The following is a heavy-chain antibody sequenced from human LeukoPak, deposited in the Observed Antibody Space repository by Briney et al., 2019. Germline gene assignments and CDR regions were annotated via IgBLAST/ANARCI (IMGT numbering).Heavy chain of an antibody. CDR2: ISYDGSNK. V-gene: IGHV3-30*01. CDR3: ASSTQTGTAYYFDY. J-gene: IGHJ4*02. Sequence: GGSLRLSCAASGFTFSSYAMHWVRQATGKGLEWVAVISYDGSNKYYADSVKGRFTISRDNSKNTLYLQMNSLRAEDTAVYYCASSTQTGTAYYFDYWGQGTLVTVSS. CDR1: GFTFSSYA. D-gene: IGHD1-1*01.